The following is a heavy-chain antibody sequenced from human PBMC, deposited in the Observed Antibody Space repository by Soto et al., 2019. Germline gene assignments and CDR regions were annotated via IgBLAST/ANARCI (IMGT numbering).Heavy chain of an antibody. CDR1: GFSFVNYA. J-gene: IGHJ4*02. Sequence: LRLSCAASGFSFVNYAMNWVRQAPGKGLEWVSGLSGSGTSTYYADSVKGRFTISRDNSRDTLFLQMNSLTADDTAVYYCARATTNGGWFNPFDSWGQGALVTVSS. CDR2: LSGSGTST. CDR3: ARATTNGGWFNPFDS. V-gene: IGHV3-23*01. D-gene: IGHD6-19*01.